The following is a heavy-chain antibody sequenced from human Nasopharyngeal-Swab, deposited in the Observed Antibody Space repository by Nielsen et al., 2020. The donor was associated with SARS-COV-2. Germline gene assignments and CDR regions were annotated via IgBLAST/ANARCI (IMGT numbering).Heavy chain of an antibody. CDR1: GYPFTSYY. J-gene: IGHJ4*02. Sequence: ASVKVSCKASGYPFTSYYLHWVRQAPGQGLEWMGIINPSGGSTSYAQKFQGRVTMTRDTSTSTVYMELSSLRSEDTAVYYCARAVKYYYGSGSYLLDYWGQGTLVTVSS. V-gene: IGHV1-46*01. CDR2: INPSGGST. CDR3: ARAVKYYYGSGSYLLDY. D-gene: IGHD3-10*01.